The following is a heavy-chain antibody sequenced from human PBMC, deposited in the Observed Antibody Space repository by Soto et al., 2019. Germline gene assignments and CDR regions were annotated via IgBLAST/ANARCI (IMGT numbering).Heavy chain of an antibody. D-gene: IGHD1-1*01. V-gene: IGHV1-69*12. J-gene: IGHJ6*02. CDR1: GGTFRTAA. Sequence: QVQLVQSGAEVKKPGSSVKISCKASGGTFRTAAFSWVRKAPGQGLEWMGGIIPIFPTPDYAQKFQGRVTITADESTTTTDMEMTSLRSEDTAIYYCARDKDRLQLGGNYYYIMDVWGQGTTVTVSS. CDR3: ARDKDRLQLGGNYYYIMDV. CDR2: IIPIFPTP.